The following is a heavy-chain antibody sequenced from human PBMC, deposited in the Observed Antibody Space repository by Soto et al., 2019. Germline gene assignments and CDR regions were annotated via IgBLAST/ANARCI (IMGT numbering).Heavy chain of an antibody. CDR3: ARFVTVTTGFDY. CDR1: GGSFSGYY. CDR2: INHSGST. Sequence: SETLSLTCAVYGGSFSGYYWSWIRQPPGKGLEWIGEINHSGSTNYNPSLKSRVTISVDTSKNQFSLKLSSVTAADTAVYYCARFVTVTTGFDYWGQGTLVTVSS. V-gene: IGHV4-34*01. J-gene: IGHJ4*02. D-gene: IGHD4-4*01.